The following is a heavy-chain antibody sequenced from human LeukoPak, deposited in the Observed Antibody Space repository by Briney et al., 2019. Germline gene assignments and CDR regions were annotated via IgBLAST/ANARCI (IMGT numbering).Heavy chain of an antibody. V-gene: IGHV3-74*01. J-gene: IGHJ4*02. CDR3: AKDIGFLCSGGSCYFDS. CDR1: GFTFSSYW. Sequence: GGSLRLSCAASGFTFSSYWMHWVRQAPGKGLVGVSRINSDGSSTSYADSVKGRFTISRDNAKNTLYLQMDSPRAEDTAAYYCAKDIGFLCSGGSCYFDSWGQGTLVTVSS. CDR2: INSDGSST. D-gene: IGHD2-15*01.